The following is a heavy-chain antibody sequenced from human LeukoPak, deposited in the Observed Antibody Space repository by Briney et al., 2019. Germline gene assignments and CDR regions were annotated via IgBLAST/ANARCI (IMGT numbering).Heavy chain of an antibody. V-gene: IGHV3-30*03. D-gene: IGHD1-26*01. CDR3: FVSGSYEGY. CDR2: ISNDGSNK. CDR1: GFTFNTNG. Sequence: PGGSLRLSCAASGFTFNTNGIHWVRQAPGKGLEWVAVISNDGSNKYYVDSVKGRFTISRDNSKNTLYLQMNSLRAEDTAVYYCFVSGSYEGYWGQGTLVTVSS. J-gene: IGHJ4*02.